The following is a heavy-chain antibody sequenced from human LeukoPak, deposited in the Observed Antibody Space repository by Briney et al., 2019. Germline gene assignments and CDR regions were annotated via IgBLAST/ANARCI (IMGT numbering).Heavy chain of an antibody. J-gene: IGHJ4*02. D-gene: IGHD6-13*01. V-gene: IGHV3-30*18. CDR1: GFTFTSYG. CDR2: ISYDGTYK. Sequence: GESLRLSCAASGFTFTSYGMHWVRQAPGKGLEWVAVISYDGTYKYYAGSVKGRFTISRDDSKNTLYLQTNSLRAEDTAVYYCAKDRDSSWYSGCFDYWGQGTLVTVSS. CDR3: AKDRDSSWYSGCFDY.